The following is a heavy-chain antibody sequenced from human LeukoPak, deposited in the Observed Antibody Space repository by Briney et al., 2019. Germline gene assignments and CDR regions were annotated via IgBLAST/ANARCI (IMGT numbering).Heavy chain of an antibody. J-gene: IGHJ4*02. D-gene: IGHD2-15*01. V-gene: IGHV3-48*03. Sequence: GGSLRLSCVASGFTFSSYEMNWVRQAPGKGLEWVSYISRSGITIYYADSVKGRFTISRDNAKNSLYLQMNSLRAEDTAVYYCARTGSDRINWGQGTLVTVSS. CDR1: GFTFSSYE. CDR3: ARTGSDRIN. CDR2: ISRSGITI.